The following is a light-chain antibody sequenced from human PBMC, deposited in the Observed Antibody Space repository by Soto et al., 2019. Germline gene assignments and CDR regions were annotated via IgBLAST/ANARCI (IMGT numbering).Light chain of an antibody. CDR3: QSYDSDSQGV. Sequence: NFMLTQPHSVSASPGKTVTISCTGRGGSIASNYVQWYQQRPGSAPTTVIYEDYQRPSGVPDRFSGSIDTSSNSASLTISGLKTEDEADYYCQSYDSDSQGVFGGGTKLTVL. V-gene: IGLV6-57*02. J-gene: IGLJ3*02. CDR2: EDY. CDR1: GGSIASNY.